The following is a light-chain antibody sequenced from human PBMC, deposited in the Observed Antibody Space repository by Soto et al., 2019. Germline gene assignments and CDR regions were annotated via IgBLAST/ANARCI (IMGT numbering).Light chain of an antibody. J-gene: IGKJ4*01. Sequence: DLVVIQSPDSLAVALRERATITCKSSHMFLYSSNNKNYLAWYQQKPGQPPKLLIYWATTRESGVPDRFSGSGSGTDFTLTVSGLQAEDVAIYYCHQYFRSPLTFGGGTKVDIK. CDR1: HMFLYSSNNKNY. V-gene: IGKV4-1*01. CDR3: HQYFRSPLT. CDR2: WAT.